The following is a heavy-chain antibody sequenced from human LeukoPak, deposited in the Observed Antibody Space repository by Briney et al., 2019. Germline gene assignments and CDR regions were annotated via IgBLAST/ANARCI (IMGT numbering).Heavy chain of an antibody. Sequence: PGGSLRLSCAASGFTFSSYSMNWVRQAPGKGLEWVSYISSSSSTIYYADSVKGRFTISRDNAKNSLYLQMNSLRAEDTAVYYCARDPTDTAMVTGDYWGQGTLVTVSS. D-gene: IGHD5-18*01. J-gene: IGHJ4*02. CDR1: GFTFSSYS. CDR3: ARDPTDTAMVTGDY. CDR2: ISSSSSTI. V-gene: IGHV3-48*01.